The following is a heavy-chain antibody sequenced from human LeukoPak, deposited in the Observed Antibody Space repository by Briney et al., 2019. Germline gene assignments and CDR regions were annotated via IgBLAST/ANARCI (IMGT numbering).Heavy chain of an antibody. J-gene: IGHJ4*02. CDR3: ARIYTLELPFILDYSIDY. CDR2: ISSSSSYI. V-gene: IGHV3-21*01. Sequence: GGSLRLSCAASGFTFSSYSMNWVRQAPGKGLEWVSSISSSSSYIYYADSVKGRFTISRDNAKNSLYLQMNSLRAEDTAVYYCARIYTLELPFILDYSIDYWGQGTLVTVSS. D-gene: IGHD1-7*01. CDR1: GFTFSSYS.